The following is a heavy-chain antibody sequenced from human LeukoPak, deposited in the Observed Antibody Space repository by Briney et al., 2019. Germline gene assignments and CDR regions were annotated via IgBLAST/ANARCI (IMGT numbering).Heavy chain of an antibody. Sequence: GGSLRLSCPGSVCIFRRQRMHWLRQPRGKGLVWGSRINSDGSSRSYADSVKGRFTISRDNAKNTLYLQMNSLRAEDTALYYCASLSAYDTVDYWGQGTLVTVSS. CDR3: ASLSAYDTVDY. J-gene: IGHJ4*02. V-gene: IGHV3-74*01. CDR1: VCIFRRQR. CDR2: INSDGSSR. D-gene: IGHD3-22*01.